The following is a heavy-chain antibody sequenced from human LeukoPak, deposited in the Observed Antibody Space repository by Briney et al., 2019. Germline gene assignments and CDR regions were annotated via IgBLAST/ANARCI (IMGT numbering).Heavy chain of an antibody. J-gene: IGHJ4*02. CDR1: GFTFSSYA. V-gene: IGHV3-64*01. CDR2: ISSNGGST. D-gene: IGHD3-3*01. CDR3: ARGYDFWSGYWSHSDY. Sequence: GGSLRLSCAASGFTFSSYAMHWVRQAPGKGLEYVSAISSNGGSTYYANSVKGRVTISRDNSKNTLYLQMGGLRAEDMAVYYCARGYDFWSGYWSHSDYWGQGTLVTVSS.